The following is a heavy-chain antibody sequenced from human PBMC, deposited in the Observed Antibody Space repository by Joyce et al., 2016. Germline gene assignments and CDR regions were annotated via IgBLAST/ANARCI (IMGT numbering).Heavy chain of an antibody. CDR3: ARGGNLVHTSDPKMLFNY. Sequence: QVQLVQSGAEVKKPGTSVKVSCKASGYTFIGNYIHWVRQAPRQGLWWMGYINPDNGCTDYAQNCQGRVTMTRDTSISTAYMQLSRLSSDDTAVYYCARGGNLVHTSDPKMLFNYWGQGALVAVSS. CDR2: INPDNGCT. D-gene: IGHD2-8*02. CDR1: GYTFIGNY. V-gene: IGHV1-2*02. J-gene: IGHJ4*02.